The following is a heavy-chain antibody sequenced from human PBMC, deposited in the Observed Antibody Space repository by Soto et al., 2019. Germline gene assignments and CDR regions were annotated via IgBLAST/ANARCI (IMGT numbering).Heavy chain of an antibody. CDR1: GFTFSSYA. CDR3: ARAPYERFLEWLLYGGIWFDP. J-gene: IGHJ5*02. Sequence: GGSLRLSCAASGFTFSSYAMHWVRQAPGKGLEWVAVISYDGSNKYYADSVKGRFTISRDNSKNTPYLQMNSLRAEDTAVYYCARAPYERFLEWLLYGGIWFDPWGQGTLVTVSS. CDR2: ISYDGSNK. V-gene: IGHV3-30-3*01. D-gene: IGHD3-3*01.